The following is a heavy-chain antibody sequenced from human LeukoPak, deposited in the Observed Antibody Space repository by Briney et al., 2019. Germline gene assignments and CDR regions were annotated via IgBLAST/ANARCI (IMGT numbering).Heavy chain of an antibody. D-gene: IGHD3-16*01. Sequence: ASVKVSCKPSGSTFSVYHINWVRQASGQGPEWMGWINPKSGDAKYGQAFQGRVTMTRDTSISTAYMELNRLRFDDTAMYYCARGEYSNGYPYRLDSWGQGTLVTVSS. V-gene: IGHV1-2*02. CDR1: GSTFSVYH. J-gene: IGHJ4*02. CDR3: ARGEYSNGYPYRLDS. CDR2: INPKSGDA.